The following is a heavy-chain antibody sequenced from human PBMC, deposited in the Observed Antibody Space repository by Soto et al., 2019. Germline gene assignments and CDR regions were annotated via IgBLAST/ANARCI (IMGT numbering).Heavy chain of an antibody. D-gene: IGHD3-22*01. Sequence: SETLSLTCTVSGGSVSSGNYYWSWIRQPPGKGLEWIGYFYYTGSINYNPSLKSRVTISIDASQNQFSLRLSSVTAADTAVYYCARSMFYSDGSNSSPFDYWGQGTLVTVSS. CDR2: FYYTGSI. CDR1: GGSVSSGNYY. J-gene: IGHJ4*02. CDR3: ARSMFYSDGSNSSPFDY. V-gene: IGHV4-61*01.